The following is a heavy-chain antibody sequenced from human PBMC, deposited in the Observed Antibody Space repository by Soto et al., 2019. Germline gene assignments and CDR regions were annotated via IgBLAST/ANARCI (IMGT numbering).Heavy chain of an antibody. J-gene: IGHJ3*02. V-gene: IGHV4-39*01. Sequence: QLQLQESGPGLVKPSETLSLTCTVSGGSISSNSYFWDWIRQPPGKGLEWIGNIYYTGTTHYNPSLKSRAAIFVDTSKNQISLRLSFVTAADTAVYYCARRGKLSDAFDIWCQGTMVAVSS. CDR2: IYYTGTT. CDR3: ARRGKLSDAFDI. CDR1: GGSISSNSYF. D-gene: IGHD1-26*01.